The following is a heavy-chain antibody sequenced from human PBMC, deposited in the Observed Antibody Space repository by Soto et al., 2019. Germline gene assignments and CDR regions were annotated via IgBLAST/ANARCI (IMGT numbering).Heavy chain of an antibody. Sequence: GASVKVSCKASGYTFTSYDINWVRQATGQGLEWMGWMNPNSGNTGYAQKFQGRVTMTRDTSTSTVYMELSSLRSEDTAVYYCARGGGYYYRFDYWGQGTLVTVSS. J-gene: IGHJ4*02. CDR3: ARGGGYYYRFDY. CDR2: MNPNSGNT. D-gene: IGHD3-22*01. V-gene: IGHV1-8*01. CDR1: GYTFTSYD.